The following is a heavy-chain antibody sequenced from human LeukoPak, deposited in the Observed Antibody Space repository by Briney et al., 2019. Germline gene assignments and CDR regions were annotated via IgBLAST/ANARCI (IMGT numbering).Heavy chain of an antibody. J-gene: IGHJ4*02. CDR2: IDWDDDK. CDR3: ARIPGYSSSLGYDY. CDR1: GFSLSTSGMC. D-gene: IGHD6-6*01. Sequence: SGPALVKPTQTLTLTCTFSGFSLSTSGMCVSWIRQPPGKALEWLARIDWDDDKYYSTSLKTRLTISKDTSKNQVVLTMTNMDPVDTATYYCARIPGYSSSLGYDYWGQGTLVTVSS. V-gene: IGHV2-70*11.